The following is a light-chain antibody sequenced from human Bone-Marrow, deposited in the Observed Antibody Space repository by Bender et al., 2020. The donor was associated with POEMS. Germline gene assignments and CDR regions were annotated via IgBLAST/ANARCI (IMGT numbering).Light chain of an antibody. CDR3: CSYAGNRNV. V-gene: IGLV2-23*02. CDR1: SSDVGSYNL. J-gene: IGLJ1*01. CDR2: EVT. Sequence: QSALTQPASMSGSPGQSITISCTGTSSDVGSYNLVSWYQQHPGKAPKLMIYEVTKRPSGVSNRFSGSKSGNTASLTISGLQAEDEADYYCCSYAGNRNVFGTGTKVTVL.